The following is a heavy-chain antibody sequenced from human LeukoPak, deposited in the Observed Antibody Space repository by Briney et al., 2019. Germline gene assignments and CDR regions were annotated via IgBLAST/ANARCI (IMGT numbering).Heavy chain of an antibody. D-gene: IGHD2-15*01. CDR2: IIPIFGTA. V-gene: IGHV1-69*01. CDR1: GGTFSSYA. Sequence: SVKVSCKASGGTFSSYAVSWVRQAPGQGLEWMGGIIPIFGTANYAQKFQGRVTITADESTSTAYMELSSLRSEDTAVYYCASRLERYCSGGSCYPEDYWGQGTLVTVSS. J-gene: IGHJ4*02. CDR3: ASRLERYCSGGSCYPEDY.